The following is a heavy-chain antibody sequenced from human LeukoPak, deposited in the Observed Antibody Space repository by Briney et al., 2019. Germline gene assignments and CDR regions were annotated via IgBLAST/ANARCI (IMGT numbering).Heavy chain of an antibody. CDR3: ANGLFDY. Sequence: GGSLRLSCAASGFTFSSYGMHWVRQAPGKGLEWVAVISYDGSNKYYADSVKGRFTISRDNSKNTLYLQMNSLRAEDTAVYYCANGLFDYWGQGTLVTVSS. CDR1: GFTFSSYG. J-gene: IGHJ4*02. CDR2: ISYDGSNK. V-gene: IGHV3-30*18.